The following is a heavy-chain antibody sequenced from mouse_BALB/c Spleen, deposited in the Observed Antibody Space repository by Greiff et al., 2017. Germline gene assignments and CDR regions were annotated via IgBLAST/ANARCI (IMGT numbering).Heavy chain of an antibody. V-gene: IGHV5-17*02. Sequence: EVQLVESGGGLVQPGGSRKLSCAASGFTFSSFGMHWVRQAPEKGLEWVAYISSGSSTIYYADTVKGRFTISRDNPKNTLFLQMTSLRSEDTAMYYCARSRAYYYGSSSLDYWGQGTTLTVSS. CDR2: ISSGSSTI. D-gene: IGHD1-1*01. J-gene: IGHJ2*01. CDR3: ARSRAYYYGSSSLDY. CDR1: GFTFSSFG.